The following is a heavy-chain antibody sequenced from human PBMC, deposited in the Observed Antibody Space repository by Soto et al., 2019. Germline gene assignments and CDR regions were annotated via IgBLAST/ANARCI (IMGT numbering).Heavy chain of an antibody. CDR1: DDSFRTAMEP. CDR2: IYPSGAA. J-gene: IGHJ4*02. Sequence: SETLSLTCSVSDDSFRTAMEPWSWIRQPPGGSLEWIGDIYPSGAAYYNPSLKSRVTMLVDRSLQLRSVTAADTAWYFCARSVGGLGGYFDSWGQGFPVTVSS. CDR3: ARSVGGLGGYFDS. D-gene: IGHD3-16*01. V-gene: IGHV4-30-2*01.